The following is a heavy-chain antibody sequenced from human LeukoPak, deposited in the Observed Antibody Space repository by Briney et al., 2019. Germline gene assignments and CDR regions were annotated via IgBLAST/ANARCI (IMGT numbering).Heavy chain of an antibody. CDR2: INQDGIEK. Sequence: GGSLRLSCAASGFTFTTYWMSWVRQPPGKRLEWVANINQDGIEKYYVASVRGRLTISRDNAKNSMYVQMNSLRAEDTAVYYCARGFDGYYGFDLWGQGTMVTVSS. D-gene: IGHD5-24*01. CDR1: GFTFTTYW. CDR3: ARGFDGYYGFDL. J-gene: IGHJ3*01. V-gene: IGHV3-7*05.